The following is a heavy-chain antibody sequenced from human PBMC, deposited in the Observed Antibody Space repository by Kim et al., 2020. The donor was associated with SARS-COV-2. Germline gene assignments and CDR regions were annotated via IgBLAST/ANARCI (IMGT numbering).Heavy chain of an antibody. Sequence: NYAQNLQGRVTLTTDTSTSTAFLELRSVRCDDTAVYFCARDRGYGDDTFDYWGQGTLVTVSS. CDR3: ARDRGYGDDTFDY. D-gene: IGHD4-17*01. J-gene: IGHJ4*02. V-gene: IGHV1-18*01.